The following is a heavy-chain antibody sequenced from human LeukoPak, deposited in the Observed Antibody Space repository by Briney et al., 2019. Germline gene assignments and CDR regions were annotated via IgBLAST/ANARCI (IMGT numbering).Heavy chain of an antibody. V-gene: IGHV4-59*08. Sequence: SETLSLTCAVYGGSFSGYYWSWIRQPPGKGLEWIGYIYYSGSTNYNPSLKSRVTISVDTSKNQFSLKLSSVTAADTAVYYCARHGPYYYDSSGYYWFDPWGQGTLVTVSS. CDR1: GGSFSGYY. J-gene: IGHJ5*02. CDR2: IYYSGST. D-gene: IGHD3-22*01. CDR3: ARHGPYYYDSSGYYWFDP.